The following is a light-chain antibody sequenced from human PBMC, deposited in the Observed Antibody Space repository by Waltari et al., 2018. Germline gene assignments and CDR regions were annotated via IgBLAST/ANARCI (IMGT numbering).Light chain of an antibody. CDR2: DVT. J-gene: IGLJ3*02. CDR1: SSDVGAYDY. V-gene: IGLV2-14*03. Sequence: QSALTQPASVSGSPGQPITISCTGPSSDVGAYDYVSWYQQHPGKAPKVVIYDVTKRPSGVSNRFSGSKSGSTASLTISGLQAEDEADYYCSSRTSSITWVFGGGTKLTVL. CDR3: SSRTSSITWV.